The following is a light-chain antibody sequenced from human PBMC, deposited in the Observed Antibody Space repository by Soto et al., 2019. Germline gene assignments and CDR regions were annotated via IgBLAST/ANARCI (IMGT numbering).Light chain of an antibody. CDR1: SSDVGGYQY. Sequence: QAVVTQPRSVSGSPGQSVTISCTGTSSDVGGYQYVSWYQQHPGKAPKLMIYDVTKRPSGLPDRFSGSKSGNTASLTISGLQADDAADYYCCSYAGTSTYVFGTGTKLTVL. J-gene: IGLJ1*01. CDR3: CSYAGTSTYV. V-gene: IGLV2-11*01. CDR2: DVT.